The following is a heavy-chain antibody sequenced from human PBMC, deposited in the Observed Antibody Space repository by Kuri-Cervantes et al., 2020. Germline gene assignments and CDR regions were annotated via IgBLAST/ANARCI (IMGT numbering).Heavy chain of an antibody. CDR3: AREQLYCSGGSCYLGMDV. J-gene: IGHJ6*02. CDR2: ISYDGSNK. Sequence: GESLKISCAASGFTFSSYGMHWVRQAPGKGLEWVAVISYDGSNKYYADSVKGRFTISRDNSKNTLYLQMNSLRAEDTAVYYCAREQLYCSGGSCYLGMDVWGQGTMVTVSS. CDR1: GFTFSSYG. D-gene: IGHD2-15*01. V-gene: IGHV3-30*03.